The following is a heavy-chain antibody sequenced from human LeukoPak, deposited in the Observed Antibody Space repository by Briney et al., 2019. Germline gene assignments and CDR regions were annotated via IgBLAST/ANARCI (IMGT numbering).Heavy chain of an antibody. D-gene: IGHD1-14*01. CDR1: GDSINNYY. CDR2: IYYSGST. J-gene: IGHJ3*02. V-gene: IGHV4-59*01. Sequence: PSETLSLTCTVSGDSINNYYWSWIRQPPGKGLEWMGYIYYSGSTSYCPALKSRVTRSVYTSKCQFSLQLNSVAAADTAVYYCARYRNEALFAFDIWGHGTMVTVSS. CDR3: ARYRNEALFAFDI.